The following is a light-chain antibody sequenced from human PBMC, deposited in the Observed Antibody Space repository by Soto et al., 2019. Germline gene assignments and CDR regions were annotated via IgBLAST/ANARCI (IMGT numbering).Light chain of an antibody. V-gene: IGKV3-20*01. CDR2: GAS. CDR1: QSASSSY. Sequence: EIVLAQSPGTLSLSPGERATLSCRASQSASSSYLAWYQQKPGQAPRLLIYGASNRATGIPDRFSGSGSGKEFTLNISRLEPEAFAVYYCPQYGSSGTFGQGTKV. CDR3: PQYGSSGT. J-gene: IGKJ1*01.